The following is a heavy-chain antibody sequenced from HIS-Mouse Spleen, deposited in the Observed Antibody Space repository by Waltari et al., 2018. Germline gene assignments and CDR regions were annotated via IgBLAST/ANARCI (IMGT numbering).Heavy chain of an antibody. V-gene: IGHV4-39*07. CDR3: AREIPYSSSWYDWYFDL. CDR2: FYYSGGT. D-gene: IGHD6-13*01. J-gene: IGHJ2*01. Sequence: QLQLQESGPGLVKPSETLSLTCTVSGGSISSSSYYWGWIRQPPGKGLEWIGSFYYSGGTSYNPPLKSRVTISVDTSKNQFSLKLSSVTAADTAVYYCAREIPYSSSWYDWYFDLWGRGTLVTVSS. CDR1: GGSISSSSYY.